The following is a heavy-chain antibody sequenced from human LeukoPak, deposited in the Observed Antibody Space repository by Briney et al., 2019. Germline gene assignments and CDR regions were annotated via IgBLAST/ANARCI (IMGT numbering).Heavy chain of an antibody. CDR3: ARFAGSDYTGSFDL. V-gene: IGHV3-33*01. CDR1: GFQFSTYG. Sequence: GGSLRLSCAGSGFQFSTYGMHWVRQAPGKGLEWLGYVWFDGSNSDYVDPVKGRFTISRDNSKNTVFLQMNSLRAEDTAVYHCARFAGSDYTGSFDLWGQGTPVTVSS. D-gene: IGHD3-10*01. J-gene: IGHJ4*02. CDR2: VWFDGSNS.